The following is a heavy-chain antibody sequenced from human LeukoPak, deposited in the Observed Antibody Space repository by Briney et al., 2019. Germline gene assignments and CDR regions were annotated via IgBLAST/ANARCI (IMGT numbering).Heavy chain of an antibody. V-gene: IGHV3-49*04. CDR1: GFTVSNNY. J-gene: IGHJ6*03. Sequence: PGGSLRLSCAVSGFTVSNNYLSWVRQAPGKGLEWVGFIRSKAYGGTTEYAASVKGRFTISRDDSKSIAYLQMNSLKTEDTAVYYCTVLNYYDSSGYSPYYYYYYMDVWGKGTTVTVFS. D-gene: IGHD3-22*01. CDR2: IRSKAYGGTT. CDR3: TVLNYYDSSGYSPYYYYYYMDV.